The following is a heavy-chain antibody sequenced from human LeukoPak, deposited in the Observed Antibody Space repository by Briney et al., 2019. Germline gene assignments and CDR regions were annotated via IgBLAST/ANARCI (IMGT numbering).Heavy chain of an antibody. D-gene: IGHD3-16*01. V-gene: IGHV1-18*01. CDR2: LNTYNGYT. J-gene: IGHJ4*02. Sequence: ASVKVSCKASGDTFSNYGFNWVRQAPGQGLEWMGWLNTYNGYTNFAHRLQGRVTLTTDTSTSTAYMDLRGLTSDDTAVYYCATKKFADQGYLDSWGQGTLVTVSS. CDR1: GDTFSNYG. CDR3: ATKKFADQGYLDS.